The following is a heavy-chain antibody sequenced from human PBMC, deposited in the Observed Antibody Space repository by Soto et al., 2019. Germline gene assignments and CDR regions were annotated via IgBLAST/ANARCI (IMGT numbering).Heavy chain of an antibody. CDR1: GGSISSGGYY. D-gene: IGHD3-10*01. Sequence: PSETLSLTCTVSGGSISSGGYYWNWIRQHPGKGLEWIGYIYLSGFTYSTPSLKSRINMSLDTSKNQFSLKLNSVTAADTAVYYCARRLGEFGNYWFDPWGQGTLVTVS. J-gene: IGHJ5*02. CDR3: ARRLGEFGNYWFDP. CDR2: IYLSGFT. V-gene: IGHV4-31*03.